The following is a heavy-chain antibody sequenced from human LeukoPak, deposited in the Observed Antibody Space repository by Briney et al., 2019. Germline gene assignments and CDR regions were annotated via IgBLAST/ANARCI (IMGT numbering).Heavy chain of an antibody. CDR1: GFTFTSYY. D-gene: IGHD2-2*02. CDR3: ARVAAEVVGVPGAIGFGWLRRDYYYMGV. J-gene: IGHJ6*03. CDR2: INHDGSNK. Sequence: SLKLSCEASGFTFTSYYMHWVRQAPGKGLEWVAIINHDGSNKNYADTVKGRVTMSRDMSTSTLYMELSSLRSEDTAVYFCARVAAEVVGVPGAIGFGWLRRDYYYMGVWGKGTTVTVSS. V-gene: IGHV3-30*04.